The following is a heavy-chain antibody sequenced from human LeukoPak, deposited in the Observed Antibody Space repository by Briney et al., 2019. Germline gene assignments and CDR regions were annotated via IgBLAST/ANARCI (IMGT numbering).Heavy chain of an antibody. CDR1: GFTFNNYA. CDR2: ISDNGGET. J-gene: IGHJ4*02. CDR3: ATDRERDPSVYYLV. D-gene: IGHD3-22*01. V-gene: IGHV3-23*01. Sequence: QPGGSLRLSCAVSGFTFNNYAMSWVRQAPEKGLEWISTISDNGGETYYADSVKGRFAISRDNSKNTLFLQMNSLRAEDSAVYYCATDRERDPSVYYLVGGQGTLITVSS.